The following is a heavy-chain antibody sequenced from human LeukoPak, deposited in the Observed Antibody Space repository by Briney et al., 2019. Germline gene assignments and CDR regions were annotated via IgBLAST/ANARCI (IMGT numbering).Heavy chain of an antibody. D-gene: IGHD2-8*01. CDR1: GGSIRSGDFY. Sequence: SQTLSLTCIVSGGSIRSGDFYWTWIRQHPGKGLEWIGYFYYSGSTYYNPSLKGRGTFSVDASMNQFSLGLTSVSAADTAVYYCARATEYCSNGVCLTWFHPWGQGTLVTVSS. CDR2: FYYSGST. J-gene: IGHJ5*02. V-gene: IGHV4-31*03. CDR3: ARATEYCSNGVCLTWFHP.